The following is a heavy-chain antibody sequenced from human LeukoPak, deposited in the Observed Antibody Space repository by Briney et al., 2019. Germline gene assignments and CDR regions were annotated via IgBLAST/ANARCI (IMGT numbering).Heavy chain of an antibody. V-gene: IGHV1-69*04. CDR2: IIPILGIA. Sequence: SVKVSCKASGGTFSSYAISWVRQAPGQGLEWMGRIIPILGIADYAQKFQGRVTITADKSTSTAYMELSSLRSEDTAVYYCARVDAHYDFWSGYTTNYYYYYGMDVWGQGTTVTVSS. J-gene: IGHJ6*02. CDR3: ARVDAHYDFWSGYTTNYYYYYGMDV. D-gene: IGHD3-3*01. CDR1: GGTFSSYA.